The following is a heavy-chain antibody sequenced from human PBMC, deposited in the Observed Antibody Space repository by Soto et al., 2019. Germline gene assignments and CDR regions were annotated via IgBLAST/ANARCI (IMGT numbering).Heavy chain of an antibody. D-gene: IGHD2-15*01. J-gene: IGHJ4*02. V-gene: IGHV4-30-4*01. CDR1: GGSISSGDYY. CDR3: ARCASSCSLGF. Sequence: TLSLTCTVSGGSISSGDYYWSWIRQPPGKGLEWIGYIYYSGSTYYNPSPMSRVTISVDTSKNQFSLKLSSVTAADTAVYYCARCASSCSLGFWGQGTLVTVSS. CDR2: IYYSGST.